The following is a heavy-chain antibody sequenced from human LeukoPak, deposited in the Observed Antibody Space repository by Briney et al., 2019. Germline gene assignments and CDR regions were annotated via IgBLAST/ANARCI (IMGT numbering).Heavy chain of an antibody. CDR2: ISVYKGDT. Sequence: ASVKGSCEASGDIFTNFGISWVRQAPGQGLEWMGWISVYKGDTNYAQILQDRVTMTTDTSTSTAYMELRSLRSDDKAVYYCARAGGWARGDYKADAFDIWGQGTMVTVSS. CDR3: ARAGGWARGDYKADAFDI. CDR1: GDIFTNFG. J-gene: IGHJ3*02. V-gene: IGHV1-18*01. D-gene: IGHD6-19*01.